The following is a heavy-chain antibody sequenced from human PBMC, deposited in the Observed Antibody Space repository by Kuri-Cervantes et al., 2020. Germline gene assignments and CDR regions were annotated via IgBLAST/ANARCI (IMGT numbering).Heavy chain of an antibody. J-gene: IGHJ5*02. V-gene: IGHV1-18*01. Sequence: ASVKVSCKASGYTFTSYGISWVRQAPGQGLEWMGWISAYNGNTNYAQKLQGRVTMTTDTSTSTAYMELRSLRSEDTAVYYCARGRMVRGAKPLFWFDPWGQGTLVTVSS. CDR2: ISAYNGNT. CDR3: ARGRMVRGAKPLFWFDP. D-gene: IGHD3-10*01. CDR1: GYTFTSYG.